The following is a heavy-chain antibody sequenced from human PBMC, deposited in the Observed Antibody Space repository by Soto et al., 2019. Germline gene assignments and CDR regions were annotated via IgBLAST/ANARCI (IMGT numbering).Heavy chain of an antibody. CDR3: ARANGYGDYVGTYFDY. V-gene: IGHV4-30-4*01. D-gene: IGHD4-17*01. CDR2: IYYSGST. J-gene: IGHJ4*02. CDR1: GGSISSGDYY. Sequence: SETLSLACTVSGGSISSGDYYGSWIRQPPGKGLEWIGYIYYSGSTYYNPSLKSRVTISVDTSKNQFSLKLSSVTAADTAVYYCARANGYGDYVGTYFDYWGQGTLVTVSS.